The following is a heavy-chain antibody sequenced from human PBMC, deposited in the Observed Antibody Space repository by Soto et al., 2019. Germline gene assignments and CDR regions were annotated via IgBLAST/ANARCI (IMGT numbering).Heavy chain of an antibody. CDR3: AKGLINGRWYAED. CDR1: GFTFSSCV. Sequence: EVHLLESGGGLVHPGESLRLSCGASGFTFSSCVMTWVRQAPGKGLEWVSCITDSGTGTYYADSVKGRFTISRDNSKNTMHLQMNNLRAEDTGVYYCAKGLINGRWYAEDWGQGTLVTVSS. CDR2: ITDSGTGT. J-gene: IGHJ4*02. V-gene: IGHV3-23*01. D-gene: IGHD6-13*01.